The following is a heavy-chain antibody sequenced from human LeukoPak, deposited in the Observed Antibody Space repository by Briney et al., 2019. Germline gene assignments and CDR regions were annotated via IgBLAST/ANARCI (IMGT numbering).Heavy chain of an antibody. J-gene: IGHJ4*02. CDR3: ARETDYCSSTSCPFDH. CDR2: INPSGGST. V-gene: IGHV1-46*01. Sequence: PEASVKVSCKASGYTFTSYYMHWVRQAPGQGLEWMGIINPSGGSTSYAQKFQGRVTMTRDTSTSTVYMELSSLRSEDTAVYYCARETDYCSSTSCPFDHWGQGTLVTVSS. D-gene: IGHD2-2*01. CDR1: GYTFTSYY.